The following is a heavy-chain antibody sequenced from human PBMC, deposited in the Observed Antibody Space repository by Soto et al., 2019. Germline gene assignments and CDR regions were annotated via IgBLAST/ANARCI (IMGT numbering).Heavy chain of an antibody. CDR3: AREGSLAAPRWGYFDY. V-gene: IGHV1-46*01. D-gene: IGHD6-6*01. J-gene: IGHJ4*02. CDR2: INPSGGST. CDR1: GYTFTSYY. Sequence: ASVKVSCKASGYTFTSYYMHWVRQAPGQGLEWMGIINPSGGSTSYTQKFQGRVTMTRDTSTSTVYMELSSLRSEDTAVYYCAREGSLAAPRWGYFDYWGQGTLVTVSS.